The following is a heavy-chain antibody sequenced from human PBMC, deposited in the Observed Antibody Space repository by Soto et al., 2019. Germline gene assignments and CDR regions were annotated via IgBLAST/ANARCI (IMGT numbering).Heavy chain of an antibody. CDR3: GRDGDQWDQTYLDY. CDR2: ISGYKGST. D-gene: IGHD1-26*01. V-gene: IGHV1-18*01. J-gene: IGHJ4*02. CDR1: GNAFSRYG. Sequence: QVQLVQSGPEVKKPGASVKVACKASGNAFSRYGISWVRQAPGQGLECMGWISGYKGSTTYPQKFEVRVTMTTDTSTSTVYMELRSLTSDDTAVYYCGRDGDQWDQTYLDYLVQGTLVTVYS.